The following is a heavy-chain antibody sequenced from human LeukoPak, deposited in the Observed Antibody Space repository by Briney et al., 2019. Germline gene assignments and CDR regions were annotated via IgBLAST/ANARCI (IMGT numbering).Heavy chain of an antibody. CDR2: ISGSGGST. CDR1: GFTFSSYA. Sequence: GGSLRLSCAASGFTFSSYAMSWVRQAPGKGLEWVSAISGSGGSTYYADSVKGRFTISRDNSKNTLYLQMNSLRAEDTAVYYCANDPGPNYYYYMDVWGKGTTVTVSS. V-gene: IGHV3-23*01. J-gene: IGHJ6*03. CDR3: ANDPGPNYYYYMDV. D-gene: IGHD3-10*01.